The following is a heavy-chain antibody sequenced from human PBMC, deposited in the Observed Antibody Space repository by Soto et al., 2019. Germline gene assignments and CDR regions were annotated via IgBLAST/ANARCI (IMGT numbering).Heavy chain of an antibody. CDR3: ALLHSSDWYAFFDI. CDR2: IYWNDDN. CDR1: GISLTTRGVG. Sequence: QITLKESGPTLVKPTQTLTLTCTLSGISLTTRGVGVGWIRQPPGKALEWLALIYWNDDNRYSPSLRSRLTITKDTSKNQVALTMTNMDPVDTATYYCALLHSSDWYAFFDIWGQGTMVSVSS. V-gene: IGHV2-5*01. J-gene: IGHJ3*02. D-gene: IGHD6-19*01.